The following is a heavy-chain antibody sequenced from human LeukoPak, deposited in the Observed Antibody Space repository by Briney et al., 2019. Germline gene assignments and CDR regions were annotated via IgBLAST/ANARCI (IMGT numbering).Heavy chain of an antibody. CDR2: ISGSGSTI. CDR3: ARDCSGNNCYSYNFDY. D-gene: IGHD2-15*01. Sequence: GGSLRLSCAASGFTFGTYTMNWVRQAPGKGLDWVSSISGSGSTIYYADSVKGRFTISRDNAKNSLSLQMNSLRAEDTAVYYCARDCSGNNCYSYNFDYWGQGTLVTVSS. J-gene: IGHJ4*02. V-gene: IGHV3-48*04. CDR1: GFTFGTYT.